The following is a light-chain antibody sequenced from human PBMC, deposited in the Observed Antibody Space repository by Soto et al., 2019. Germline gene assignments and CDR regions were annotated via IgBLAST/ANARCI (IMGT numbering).Light chain of an antibody. V-gene: IGLV2-8*01. CDR3: SSYGGSNNLI. J-gene: IGLJ2*01. CDR1: SSDVGGYNY. Sequence: QSALTQPPSASGSPGQSVTISCTGTSSDVGGYNYVSWYQPHPGKAPKLMIYEVSKRPSGVPDRFSGSKSGNTASLTVSGLQAEDEADYYCSSYGGSNNLIFGGGTKLTV. CDR2: EVS.